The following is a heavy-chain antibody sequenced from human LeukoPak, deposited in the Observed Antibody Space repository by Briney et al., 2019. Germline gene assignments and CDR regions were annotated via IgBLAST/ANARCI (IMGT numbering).Heavy chain of an antibody. V-gene: IGHV4-34*01. J-gene: IGHJ6*03. CDR3: ARGKGIPRRRGYYYMDV. Sequence: PSETLSLTCAVYGGSFSGYYWSWIRQPPGKGLEWIGEINHSGSTNYNPSLKSRVTISVDTSKNQFSLKLSSVTAADTAVYYCARGKGIPRRRGYYYMDVWGKGTTVTVSS. CDR1: GGSFSGYY. CDR2: INHSGST. D-gene: IGHD2-21*01.